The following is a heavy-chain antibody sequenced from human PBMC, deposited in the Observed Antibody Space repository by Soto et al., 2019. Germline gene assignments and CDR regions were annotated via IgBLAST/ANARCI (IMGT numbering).Heavy chain of an antibody. CDR2: IYSGGST. D-gene: IGHD6-6*01. CDR1: GFTVSSNY. V-gene: IGHV3-53*01. J-gene: IGHJ4*02. Sequence: GGSLRLFCAASGFTVSSNYMSWVRQAPGKGLEWVSVIYSGGSTYYADSVKGRFTISRDNSKNTLYLQMNSLRAEDTAVYYCGSSSSVSSPIDYWGQGTLVTVSS. CDR3: GSSSSVSSPIDY.